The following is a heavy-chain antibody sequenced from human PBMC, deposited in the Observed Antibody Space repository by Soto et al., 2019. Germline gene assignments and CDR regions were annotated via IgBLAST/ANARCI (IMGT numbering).Heavy chain of an antibody. CDR1: GFTFSSYA. CDR3: ARISDYGGNFDY. J-gene: IGHJ4*02. V-gene: IGHV3-30-3*01. D-gene: IGHD4-17*01. CDR2: ISYDGSNK. Sequence: QVQLVESGGGVVQPGRSLRLSCAASGFTFSSYAMHWVRQAPGKGLEWVAVISYDGSNKYYADSVKGRFTISRDNSKNTLYLQMNSLRAEDTAVYYCARISDYGGNFDYWGQGTLVTVSS.